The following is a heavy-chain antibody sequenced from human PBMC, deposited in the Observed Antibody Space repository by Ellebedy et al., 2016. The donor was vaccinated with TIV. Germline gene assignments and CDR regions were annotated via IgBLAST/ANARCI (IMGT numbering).Heavy chain of an antibody. D-gene: IGHD1-26*01. V-gene: IGHV5-51*01. CDR1: GYSFTSYW. CDR3: ARPYSGASADDAFDI. J-gene: IGHJ3*02. Sequence: KVSCKGSGYSFTSYWIGWVRQMPGKGLEWMGTIYPDDSDTRYSPSFQGQVTISADKSISTAYLKWRSLRASDTAMYYCARPYSGASADDAFDIWGQGTMVTVSS. CDR2: IYPDDSDT.